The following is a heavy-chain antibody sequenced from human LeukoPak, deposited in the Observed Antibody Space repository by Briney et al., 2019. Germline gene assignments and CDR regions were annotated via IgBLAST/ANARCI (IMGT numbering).Heavy chain of an antibody. CDR3: ARIEHSSWYFPCLPTGEYYFDY. CDR2: IDPSDSYT. J-gene: IGHJ4*02. Sequence: GESLKISCKGSGYSFTSYWISWVRQMPGKGLEWMGRIDPSDSYTNYSPSFQGHVTISADKSISTAYLQWSSLKASDTAMYYCARIEHSSWYFPCLPTGEYYFDYWGQGTLVTVSS. CDR1: GYSFTSYW. D-gene: IGHD6-13*01. V-gene: IGHV5-10-1*01.